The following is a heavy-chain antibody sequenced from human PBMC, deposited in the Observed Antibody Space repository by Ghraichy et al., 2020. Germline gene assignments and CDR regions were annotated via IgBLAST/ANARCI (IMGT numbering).Heavy chain of an antibody. Sequence: ASVKVSCKASGYTFTSYGISWVRQAPGQGLEWMGWISAYNGNTNYAQKLQGRVTMTTDTSTSTAYMELRSLRSDDTAVYYCASSQISNNCGGDCGFDYWGQGTLVTVSS. CDR2: ISAYNGNT. CDR1: GYTFTSYG. CDR3: ASSQISNNCGGDCGFDY. J-gene: IGHJ4*02. V-gene: IGHV1-18*01. D-gene: IGHD2-21*02.